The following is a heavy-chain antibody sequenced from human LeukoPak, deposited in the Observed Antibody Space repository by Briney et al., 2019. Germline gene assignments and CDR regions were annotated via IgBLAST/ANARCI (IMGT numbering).Heavy chain of an antibody. V-gene: IGHV3-30-3*01. CDR2: ISYDGSNK. D-gene: IGHD2-21*02. J-gene: IGHJ4*02. Sequence: PGGSLRLSCAASGFTFSSYAMHWVRQAPGKGLEWVAVISYDGSNKYYADSVKGRFTISRDNSKNTLYLQMNSLRAEDTAVYYCARYETTFIVVVTAALDYWGQGTLATVSS. CDR1: GFTFSSYA. CDR3: ARYETTFIVVVTAALDY.